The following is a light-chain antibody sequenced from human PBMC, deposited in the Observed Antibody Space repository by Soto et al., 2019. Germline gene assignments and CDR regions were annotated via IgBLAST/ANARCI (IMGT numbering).Light chain of an antibody. J-gene: IGKJ5*01. CDR2: GAS. V-gene: IGKV3-20*01. CDR1: QSVSSSY. CDR3: QQYGSSPLVT. Sequence: EIVLTQSPGTLSLSPGERATLSCRASQSVSSSYLAWYQQKPGQAPRLLIYGASSRATVIPDRFSGSGSGTDFTLNISRLEPEDFAVYYCQQYGSSPLVTFGQGTRLEIK.